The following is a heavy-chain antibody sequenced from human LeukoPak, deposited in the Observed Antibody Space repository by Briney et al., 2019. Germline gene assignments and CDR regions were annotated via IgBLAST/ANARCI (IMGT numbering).Heavy chain of an antibody. J-gene: IGHJ5*02. CDR1: GFTFSSYG. CDR3: ARDRSLQWLVANWFDP. CDR2: ISGSGGST. V-gene: IGHV3-23*01. D-gene: IGHD6-19*01. Sequence: PGGSLRLSCAASGFTFSSYGMSWVRQAPGKGLEWVSAISGSGGSTYYTDSVKGRFTISRDNSKNTLYLQMNSLRAEDTAVYYCARDRSLQWLVANWFDPWGQGTLVTVSS.